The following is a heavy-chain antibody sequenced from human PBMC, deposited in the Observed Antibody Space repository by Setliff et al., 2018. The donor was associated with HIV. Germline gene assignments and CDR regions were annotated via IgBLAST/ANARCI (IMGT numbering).Heavy chain of an antibody. V-gene: IGHV4-4*02. J-gene: IGHJ4*02. D-gene: IGHD3-9*01. CDR2: IDHSGAT. CDR1: GAPITDSKW. Sequence: PSETLSLTCVVSGAPITDSKWWTWVRQPPGKRLEWIGEIDHSGATKYNPSLKRRVAISVETYKNQFSLSLQSVTAADAAVYYCAIRRNFDWLMTSGPFDYWGQGILVTVSS. CDR3: AIRRNFDWLMTSGPFDY.